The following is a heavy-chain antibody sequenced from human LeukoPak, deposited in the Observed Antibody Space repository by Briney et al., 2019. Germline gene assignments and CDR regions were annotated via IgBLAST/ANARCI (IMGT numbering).Heavy chain of an antibody. V-gene: IGHV4-34*01. CDR2: INHSGST. CDR3: ARHKPDILLTIPPLGFDP. Sequence: PSETLSLTCAVYGGSFSGYYWSWIRQPPGKGLEWIGEINHSGSTNYNPSLKSRVTISVDTSKNQFSLKLSSVTAADTAVYYCARHKPDILLTIPPLGFDPWGQGTLVTVSS. J-gene: IGHJ5*02. D-gene: IGHD5-12*01. CDR1: GGSFSGYY.